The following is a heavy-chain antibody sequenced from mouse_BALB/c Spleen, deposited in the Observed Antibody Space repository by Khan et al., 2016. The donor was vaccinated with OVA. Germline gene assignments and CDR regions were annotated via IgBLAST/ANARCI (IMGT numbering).Heavy chain of an antibody. Sequence: VQLQESGPGLVAPSQSLSITCTVSGLSLTNYGISWIRQPPGKGLEWLGVIWGDGSTNYHSALISRLSINKDNSKSQVFLKRNSLQTDDTATYYCAIIYYGYDWFTYWGQGTLVTVSA. J-gene: IGHJ3*01. CDR3: AIIYYGYDWFTY. V-gene: IGHV2-3*01. CDR2: IWGDGST. D-gene: IGHD2-2*01. CDR1: GLSLTNYG.